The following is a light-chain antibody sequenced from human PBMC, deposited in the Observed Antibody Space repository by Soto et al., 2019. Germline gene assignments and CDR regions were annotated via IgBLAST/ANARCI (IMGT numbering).Light chain of an antibody. CDR2: GAS. Sequence: EIVLTQSPCTLSLSPGERATLSCRASQSVSSNYLAWYQQKPGQAPRLLIYGASSRATGIPDRFSGSGSGTDFTLTISRLEPEDFAVYYGQQYGSSPWKFGQGTKVEIK. V-gene: IGKV3-20*01. J-gene: IGKJ1*01. CDR1: QSVSSNY. CDR3: QQYGSSPWK.